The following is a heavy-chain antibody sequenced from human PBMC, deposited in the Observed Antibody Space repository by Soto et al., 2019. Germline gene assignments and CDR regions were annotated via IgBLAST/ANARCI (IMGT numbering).Heavy chain of an antibody. CDR1: GFTFSSYG. D-gene: IGHD5-18*01. J-gene: IGHJ4*02. Sequence: QVQLVESGGGVVQPGRSLRLSCAASGFTFSSYGMHWVRQAPGKGLEWVAVISYDGSNKYYADSVKGRFTISRDNSTNTLYLQMNSLRAEDTAVYYCAKTSGYSYGYGYWGQGTLVTVSS. V-gene: IGHV3-30*18. CDR3: AKTSGYSYGYGY. CDR2: ISYDGSNK.